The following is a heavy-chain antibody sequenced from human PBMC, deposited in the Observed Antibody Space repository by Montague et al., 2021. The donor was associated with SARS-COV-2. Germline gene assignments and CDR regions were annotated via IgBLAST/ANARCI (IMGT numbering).Heavy chain of an antibody. Sequence: SETLSLTCTVSGGSVSSSPYYWGGIRQPPGRGLEWVGSISYSGRTYFSPSLKSRLTISVDSSENQFSLRLSSVTAADTAVYYCASPYYCGSGTYVYNYYMDVWGKGTPVTVSS. J-gene: IGHJ6*03. CDR3: ASPYYCGSGTYVYNYYMDV. V-gene: IGHV4-39*01. CDR1: GGSVSSSPYY. CDR2: ISYSGRT. D-gene: IGHD3-10*01.